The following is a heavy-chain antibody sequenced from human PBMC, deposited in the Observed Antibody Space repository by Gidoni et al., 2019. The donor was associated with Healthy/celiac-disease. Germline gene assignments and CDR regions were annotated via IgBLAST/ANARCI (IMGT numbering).Heavy chain of an antibody. D-gene: IGHD4-17*01. Sequence: QLQLQESGPGLVKPSETLSLTCTVSGGSISSSSYYWGGIRQPPGKGLEWIGSIYYSGSTYYNPSLKSRVTISVDTSKNQFSLKLSSVTAADTAVYYCARQRKVEGGTVTTIDYWGQGTLVTVSS. CDR1: GGSISSSSYY. CDR3: ARQRKVEGGTVTTIDY. J-gene: IGHJ4*02. V-gene: IGHV4-39*01. CDR2: IYYSGST.